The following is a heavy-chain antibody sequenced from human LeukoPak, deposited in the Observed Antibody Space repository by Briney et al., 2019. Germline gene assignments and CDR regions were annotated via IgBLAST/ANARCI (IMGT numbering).Heavy chain of an antibody. V-gene: IGHV3-23*01. CDR3: AKGVAVASPYYFDY. CDR1: GFTFSSYA. Sequence: GGSLRLSCAASGFTFSSYAMSWVRQAPGKGLEGVSPTSGSGSSTYYADSVKGRFTISRDNSKNTLYLQMNSLRAEDTAVYYCAKGVAVASPYYFDYWGQGTLVTVSS. D-gene: IGHD6-19*01. CDR2: TSGSGSST. J-gene: IGHJ4*02.